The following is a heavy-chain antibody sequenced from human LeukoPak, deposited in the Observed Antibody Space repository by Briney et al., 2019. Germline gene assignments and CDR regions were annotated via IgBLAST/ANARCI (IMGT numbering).Heavy chain of an antibody. CDR3: ARSCSSTSCYSDY. D-gene: IGHD2-2*02. V-gene: IGHV3-30*02. Sequence: PGGSLRLSCAASAFTFSTYGMHWVRQAPGKGLEWVAFIRYDGSNKYYADSVKGRFTISRDNAKNSLYLQMNSLRAEDTAVYYCARSCSSTSCYSDYWGQGTLVTVSS. CDR1: AFTFSTYG. J-gene: IGHJ4*02. CDR2: IRYDGSNK.